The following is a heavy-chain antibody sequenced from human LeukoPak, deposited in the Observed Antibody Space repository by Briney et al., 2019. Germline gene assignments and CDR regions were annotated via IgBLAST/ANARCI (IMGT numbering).Heavy chain of an antibody. CDR2: IWFDGSNQ. Sequence: GGSLRLSCAASGFIFTSHGMHWVRQAPGKGLEWVAVIWFDGSNQFYADSVKGRFTISRDNFKNTLYLQMNSLRAEDTAVYYCARGPYSSSWYYFEYWGQGTLVTVSS. CDR1: GFIFTSHG. J-gene: IGHJ4*02. D-gene: IGHD6-13*01. V-gene: IGHV3-33*01. CDR3: ARGPYSSSWYYFEY.